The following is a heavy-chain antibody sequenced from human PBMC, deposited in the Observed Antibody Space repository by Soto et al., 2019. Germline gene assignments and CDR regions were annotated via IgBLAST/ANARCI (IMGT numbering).Heavy chain of an antibody. D-gene: IGHD3-22*01. CDR1: GYTFTSYG. CDR3: VRDPRMYYYDSSGYFDY. J-gene: IGHJ4*02. Sequence: QVQLVQSGAEVKKPGASVKVSCKASGYTFTSYGISWVRQAPGQGLEWMGWISAYNGNTNYAQKLQGRVTMTTDTSTSTAYMELRSLRSDDTAVYYCVRDPRMYYYDSSGYFDYWGQGTLVTVSS. V-gene: IGHV1-18*01. CDR2: ISAYNGNT.